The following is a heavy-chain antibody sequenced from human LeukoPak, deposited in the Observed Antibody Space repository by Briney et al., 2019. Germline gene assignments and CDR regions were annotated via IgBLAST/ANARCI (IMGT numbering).Heavy chain of an antibody. CDR1: GFSFNQHA. V-gene: IGHV3-23*01. D-gene: IGHD3-10*01. J-gene: IGHJ4*02. Sequence: PGGSLRLSCVGSGFSFNQHAAAWVRQAPGKALEWVAGMIGNGATYLADYVKGRFVISRDNSKNTVYLQMNSLRAEDTALYFCAKDKIVGDGRWDFDYWGQGTLVTVSS. CDR2: MIGNGAT. CDR3: AKDKIVGDGRWDFDY.